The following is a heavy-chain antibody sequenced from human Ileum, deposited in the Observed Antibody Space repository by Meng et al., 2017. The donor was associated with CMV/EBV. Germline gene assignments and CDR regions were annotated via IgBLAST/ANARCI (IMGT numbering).Heavy chain of an antibody. V-gene: IGHV3-21*01. CDR2: ISSSSYI. CDR1: GFTFSSYS. D-gene: IGHD4-17*01. J-gene: IGHJ4*02. CDR3: ARDLPSHDYGDHGGY. Sequence: GESLKISCAASGFTFSSYSMNWVRQAPGKGLEWVSSISSSSYIYYADSVKGRFTISRDNAKNSLYLQMNSLRAEDTAVYYCARDLPSHDYGDHGGYWGQGTLVTVSS.